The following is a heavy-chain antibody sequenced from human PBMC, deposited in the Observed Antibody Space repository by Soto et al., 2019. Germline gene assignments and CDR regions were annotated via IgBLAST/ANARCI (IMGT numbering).Heavy chain of an antibody. CDR1: GFTFSAYA. D-gene: IGHD3-9*01. CDR2: ITGSSSNL. CDR3: AKGGAVYGLLTHDY. V-gene: IGHV3-23*01. Sequence: SGGSLRLSCAASGFTFSAYAMSWVRQAPGKGLEWVTTITGSSSNLYYTDSVKGRFAISRDNSRNILFLQMNSLTAEDTAVYYCAKGGAVYGLLTHDYWGQGTLVTVSS. J-gene: IGHJ4*02.